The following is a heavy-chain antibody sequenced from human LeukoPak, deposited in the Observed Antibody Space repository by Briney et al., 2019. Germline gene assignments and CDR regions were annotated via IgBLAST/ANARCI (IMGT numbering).Heavy chain of an antibody. Sequence: GGSLRLSCAASGVTFSGSAMHWVRQASGKGLEWVGRIRSKANSYATAYAASVKGRFTISRDDSNNTAYLQMNSLKTEDTAVYFCTRHSGLWLGESPSFDYWGQGTLVTVSS. D-gene: IGHD3-10*01. CDR2: IRSKANSYAT. CDR3: TRHSGLWLGESPSFDY. J-gene: IGHJ4*02. V-gene: IGHV3-73*01. CDR1: GVTFSGSA.